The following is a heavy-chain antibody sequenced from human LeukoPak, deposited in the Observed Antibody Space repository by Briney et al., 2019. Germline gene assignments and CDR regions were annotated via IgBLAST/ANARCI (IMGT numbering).Heavy chain of an antibody. CDR2: IYSGGST. V-gene: IGHV3-53*01. J-gene: IGHJ3*02. Sequence: GGSLRLSCAASGFTVSSNYMSWVRQAPGKGLEWVSVIYSGGSTYYADSVKGRFTISRDNSKNTLYLQMNSLRAEDTALYYCARYIVGVKGNAFDIWGQGTMVTVSS. CDR3: ARYIVGVKGNAFDI. CDR1: GFTVSSNY. D-gene: IGHD1-26*01.